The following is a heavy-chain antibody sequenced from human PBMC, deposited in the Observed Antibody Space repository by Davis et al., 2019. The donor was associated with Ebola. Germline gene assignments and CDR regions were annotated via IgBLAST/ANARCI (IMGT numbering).Heavy chain of an antibody. CDR3: ARGCSSTSCTDAFDI. CDR1: GGSISSSNW. CDR2: IYHSGST. V-gene: IGHV4-4*02. D-gene: IGHD2-2*01. Sequence: PSETLSLTCAVSGGSISSSNWWSWVRQPPGKGLEWIGEIYHSGSTNYNPSLKSRVTISVDKSKNQFSLKLSSVTAADTAVYYCARGCSSTSCTDAFDIWGQGTMVTVSS. J-gene: IGHJ3*02.